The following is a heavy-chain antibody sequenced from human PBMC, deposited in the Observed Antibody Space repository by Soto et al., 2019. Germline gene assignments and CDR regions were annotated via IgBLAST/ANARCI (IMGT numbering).Heavy chain of an antibody. CDR2: ISSGSSSI. CDR3: AKARGGYNSFDY. D-gene: IGHD5-12*01. CDR1: GFTFSSYS. Sequence: GGSLRLSCAASGFTFSSYSMNWVRQAPGKGLEWVSYISSGSSSIYYADSVKGRFTISRDNSKNTLYLQMNSLRAEDTAVYYCAKARGGYNSFDYWGQGTLVTVSS. V-gene: IGHV3-48*01. J-gene: IGHJ4*02.